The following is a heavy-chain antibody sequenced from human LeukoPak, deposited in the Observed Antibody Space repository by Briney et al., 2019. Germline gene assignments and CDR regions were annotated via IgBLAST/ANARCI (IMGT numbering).Heavy chain of an antibody. J-gene: IGHJ4*02. CDR2: ISPSFSTA. V-gene: IGHV1-69*05. D-gene: IGHD3-22*01. CDR3: ARYSSGYPRALDY. CDR1: GGTFSSYA. Sequence: SVKVCCKASGGTFSSYAVSWVRQAPGQGLEWMGGISPSFSTANYAQKFQGRVTITTDESTSTAYMELSSLRSEDTAVYYCARYSSGYPRALDYWGQGTLVTVSS.